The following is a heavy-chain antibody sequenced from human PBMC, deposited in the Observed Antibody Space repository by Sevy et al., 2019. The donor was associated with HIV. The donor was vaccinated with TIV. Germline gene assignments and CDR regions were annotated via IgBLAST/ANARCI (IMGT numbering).Heavy chain of an antibody. Sequence: SETLSLTCTVSGGSITSLYWNWIRQPPGKGLEWIANIYYNGHINYNPSLKSRVTLSLDTSKNRFSLRLSSVTAADTAMYYCAGENAWGRGYSWGQGTLVTASS. V-gene: IGHV4-59*08. J-gene: IGHJ4*02. CDR2: IYYNGHI. CDR3: AGENAWGRGYS. D-gene: IGHD1-26*01. CDR1: GGSITSLY.